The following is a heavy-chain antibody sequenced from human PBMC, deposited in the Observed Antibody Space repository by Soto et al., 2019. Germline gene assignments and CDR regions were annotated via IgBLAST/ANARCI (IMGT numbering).Heavy chain of an antibody. J-gene: IGHJ6*02. CDR2: IWFDGTNI. V-gene: IGHV3-33*01. D-gene: IGHD2-21*02. Sequence: QVQLVESGGGVVQPGRSLRLSCAASGFTFSTYGMHWVRQAPGKGLEWVAVIWFDGTNIYYADSVKGRFTISRDNSKNTLNLQMNGLRADDTAVYYCARNLGDFARSYYYGLDVWGQGTTVTVSS. CDR3: ARNLGDFARSYYYGLDV. CDR1: GFTFSTYG.